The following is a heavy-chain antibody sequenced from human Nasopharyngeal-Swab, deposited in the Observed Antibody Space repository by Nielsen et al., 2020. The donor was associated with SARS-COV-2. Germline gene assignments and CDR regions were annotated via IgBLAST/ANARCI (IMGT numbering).Heavy chain of an antibody. CDR3: ARSITIFGGGWFDP. V-gene: IGHV3-33*01. J-gene: IGHJ5*02. Sequence: GESLKISCAASGFTFSSYGMHWVRQAPGKGLAWVAVIWYDGSNKYYADSVKGRFTISRDNSKNTLYLQMNSLRAEDTAVYYCARSITIFGGGWFDPWGQGTLVTVSS. CDR1: GFTFSSYG. D-gene: IGHD3-3*01. CDR2: IWYDGSNK.